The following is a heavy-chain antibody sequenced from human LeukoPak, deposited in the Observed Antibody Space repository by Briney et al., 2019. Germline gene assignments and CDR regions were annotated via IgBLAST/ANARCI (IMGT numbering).Heavy chain of an antibody. V-gene: IGHV3-30*18. CDR2: ISYDGSNK. D-gene: IGHD6-19*01. CDR3: AKDDLSSSGWYYFDY. J-gene: IGHJ4*02. Sequence: HPGGSLRLSCAASGFTFSSYGMHWVRQAPGEGLEWVAVISYDGSNKYYADSVKGRFTISRDNSKNTLYLQMNSLRAEDTAVYYCAKDDLSSSGWYYFDYWGQGTLVTVSS. CDR1: GFTFSSYG.